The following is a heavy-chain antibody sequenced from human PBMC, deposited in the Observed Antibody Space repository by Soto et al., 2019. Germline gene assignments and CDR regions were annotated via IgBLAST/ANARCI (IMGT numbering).Heavy chain of an antibody. CDR2: IYYSGST. V-gene: IGHV4-31*03. CDR1: GGSISSGGYY. J-gene: IGHJ5*02. D-gene: IGHD1-26*01. CDR3: ARERVLRAEWGSAP. Sequence: SETMSLTCTVSGGSISSGGYYWSWIHKHPGKGLEWIGYIYYSGSTYYNPSLKSRVTISVDTSKNQFSLKPSSVTAADTAVYYCARERVLRAEWGSAPWGQGTLVTVSS.